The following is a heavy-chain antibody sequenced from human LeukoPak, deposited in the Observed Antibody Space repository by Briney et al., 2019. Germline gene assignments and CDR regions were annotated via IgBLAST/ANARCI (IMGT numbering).Heavy chain of an antibody. CDR1: GYSISSGYY. CDR2: IYHSGST. D-gene: IGHD3-10*01. V-gene: IGHV4-38-2*02. Sequence: PSETLSLTCTVSGYSISSGYYWGWIRQPPGKGLEWIGSIYHSGSTYYNPSLKSRVTISVDTSENQFSLKLSSVTAADTAVYYCARDPVRGRWFDPWGQGTLVTVSS. J-gene: IGHJ5*02. CDR3: ARDPVRGRWFDP.